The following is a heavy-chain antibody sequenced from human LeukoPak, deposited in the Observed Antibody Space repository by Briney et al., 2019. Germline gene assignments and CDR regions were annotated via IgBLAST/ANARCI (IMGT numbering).Heavy chain of an antibody. CDR3: ATLYCDYEVLYY. D-gene: IGHD4-17*01. CDR1: GYTFTCYY. J-gene: IGHJ4*02. CDR2: INPNSGGT. V-gene: IGHV1-2*02. Sequence: GPSVKLSCNASGYTFTCYYMHWGWHGPAQGLELMGWINPNSGGTNYAQKFQGRVNMTRDTSISTAYLELSRLRSDDTAVYYCATLYCDYEVLYYWGQGTLVTVSS.